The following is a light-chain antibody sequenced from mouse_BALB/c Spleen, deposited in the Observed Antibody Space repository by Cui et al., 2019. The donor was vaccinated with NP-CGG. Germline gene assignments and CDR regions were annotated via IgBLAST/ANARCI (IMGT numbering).Light chain of an antibody. V-gene: IGLV1*01. CDR2: GTN. CDR1: TEAFRSSNY. CDR3: ALWYSNHWV. Sequence: AVVTQEFALTTSPCEKVKHNYRSNTEAFRSSNYFNWVQEKPDHLFTGLIGGTNNRTPRVPARFSGSLIGDKAALTITGAQTEDETIYFCALWYSNHWVFGGGTKLTVL. J-gene: IGLJ1*01.